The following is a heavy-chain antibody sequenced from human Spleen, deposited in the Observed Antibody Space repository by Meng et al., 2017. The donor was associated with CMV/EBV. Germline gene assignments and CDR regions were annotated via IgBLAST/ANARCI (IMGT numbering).Heavy chain of an antibody. Sequence: GESLKISCAASGFTFSNYAMSWVRQAPGKGLEWVSAISGSGGSTYYADSVKGRFTISRDNSKNTLYLQMNSLRAEDTAVYYCAKGKDIVVVPAALALDYWGQGTLVTVSS. CDR1: GFTFSNYA. D-gene: IGHD2-2*01. V-gene: IGHV3-23*01. CDR2: ISGSGGST. CDR3: AKGKDIVVVPAALALDY. J-gene: IGHJ4*02.